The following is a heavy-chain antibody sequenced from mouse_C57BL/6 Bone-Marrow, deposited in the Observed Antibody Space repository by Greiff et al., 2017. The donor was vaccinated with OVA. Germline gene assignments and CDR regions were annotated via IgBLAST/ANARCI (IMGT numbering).Heavy chain of an antibody. CDR3: ARVMVTTGGFDY. J-gene: IGHJ2*01. CDR1: GFTFSSYA. V-gene: IGHV5-4*03. D-gene: IGHD2-2*01. CDR2: ISDGGSYT. Sequence: EVKLVESGGGLVKPGGSLKLSCAASGFTFSSYAMSWVRQTPEKRLEWVATISDGGSYTYYPDNVKGRFTISRDNAKNNLYLQMSHLKSEDTAMYYCARVMVTTGGFDYWGQGTTLTVSS.